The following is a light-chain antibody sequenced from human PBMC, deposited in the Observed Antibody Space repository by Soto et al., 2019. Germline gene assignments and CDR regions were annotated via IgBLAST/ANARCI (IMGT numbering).Light chain of an antibody. CDR1: SSNIGSYT. CDR2: LDN. Sequence: QSVLTQPPSASGTPGQRVTISCSGSSSNIGSYTVNWYQQLPGTAPKLLIYLDNQRPSGVPDRFSGSKSGTSASLAISGLQSEDEADYYCAAWDDTLNAWVFGGGTKLTVL. CDR3: AAWDDTLNAWV. J-gene: IGLJ3*02. V-gene: IGLV1-44*01.